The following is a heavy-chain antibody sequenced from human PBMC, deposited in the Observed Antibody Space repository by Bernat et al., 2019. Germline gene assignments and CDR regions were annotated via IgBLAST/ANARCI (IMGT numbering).Heavy chain of an antibody. D-gene: IGHD3-22*01. Sequence: EVQLVESGGGLVQPGGSLRLSCAASGFTVSSNYMSWVRQAPGKGLEWGSVIYSGGSTYYADSVKGRFTISRDNSKNTLYLQMNSLRAEDTAVYYCASPYYDSSGYYYFDYWGQGTLVTVSS. V-gene: IGHV3-66*01. CDR2: IYSGGST. J-gene: IGHJ4*02. CDR1: GFTVSSNY. CDR3: ASPYYDSSGYYYFDY.